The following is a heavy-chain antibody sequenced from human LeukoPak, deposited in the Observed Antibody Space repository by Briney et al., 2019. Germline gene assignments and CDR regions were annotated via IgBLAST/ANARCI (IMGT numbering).Heavy chain of an antibody. V-gene: IGHV4-34*01. CDR1: GGSFSGYY. D-gene: IGHD3-3*01. Sequence: SETLSLTCAVYGGSFSGYYWSWIRQPPGKGLEWIGEINHSGSTNYNPSLKSRVTISVDTSKNQFSLKLSSVTAADTAVYYCARAYYDFWSGYPYCFDYWGPGTLVTVSS. CDR3: ARAYYDFWSGYPYCFDY. J-gene: IGHJ4*02. CDR2: INHSGST.